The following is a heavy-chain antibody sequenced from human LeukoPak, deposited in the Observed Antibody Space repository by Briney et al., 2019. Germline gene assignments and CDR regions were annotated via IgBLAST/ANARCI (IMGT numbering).Heavy chain of an antibody. CDR1: GYSFTSYW. D-gene: IGHD6-13*01. CDR3: ARHRRIAAAGTTSDLDY. CDR2: IYPGDSDT. J-gene: IGHJ4*02. Sequence: GESLKISCKGSGYSFTSYWIGWVRQMPGKGLEWMGIIYPGDSDTRYSPSFQGQVTISAGKSISTAYLQWSSLKASDTAMYYCARHRRIAAAGTTSDLDYWGQGTLVTVSS. V-gene: IGHV5-51*01.